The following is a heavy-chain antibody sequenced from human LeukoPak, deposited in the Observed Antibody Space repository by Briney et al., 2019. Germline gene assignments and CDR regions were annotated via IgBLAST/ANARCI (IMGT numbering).Heavy chain of an antibody. CDR1: GGSISSYY. V-gene: IGHV4-59*01. J-gene: IGHJ5*02. CDR2: IYYSGST. D-gene: IGHD3-10*01. Sequence: SETLSLTCTVSGGSISSYYWSWIRQPPGKGLEWIGYIYYSGSTNYKPSLKSRVTISVDTSKNQFSLKLSSVTAADTAVYYCARGGYYGSRNDFSFDPWGQGTLVTVSS. CDR3: ARGGYYGSRNDFSFDP.